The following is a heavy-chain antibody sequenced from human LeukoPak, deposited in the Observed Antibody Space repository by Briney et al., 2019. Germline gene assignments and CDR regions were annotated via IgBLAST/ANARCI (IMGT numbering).Heavy chain of an antibody. J-gene: IGHJ4*02. V-gene: IGHV4-34*01. Sequence: PSETLSLTCAVYGGSFSGYYWSWIRQPPGKGLEWIGEINHSGSTNYNPSLKSRVTISVDTSKNQFSLKLGSVTAADTAVYYCARSPRQGYDSSGYYSYFDYWGQGTLVTVSS. D-gene: IGHD3-22*01. CDR2: INHSGST. CDR3: ARSPRQGYDSSGYYSYFDY. CDR1: GGSFSGYY.